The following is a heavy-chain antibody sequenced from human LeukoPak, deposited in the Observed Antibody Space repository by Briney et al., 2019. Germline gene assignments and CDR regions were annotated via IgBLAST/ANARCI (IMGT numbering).Heavy chain of an antibody. D-gene: IGHD6-25*01. CDR3: ARRQRGLHFDY. CDR2: IYHSGST. CDR1: GYSISSGYY. J-gene: IGHJ4*02. Sequence: SETLSLTCAVSGYSISSGYYWGWIRQPPGKGLEWIGSIYHSGSTYYNPSLKSRVTISVDTSKNQFSLKLSSVTAADTAVYYCARRQRGLHFDYCGQGTLVTVSS. V-gene: IGHV4-38-2*01.